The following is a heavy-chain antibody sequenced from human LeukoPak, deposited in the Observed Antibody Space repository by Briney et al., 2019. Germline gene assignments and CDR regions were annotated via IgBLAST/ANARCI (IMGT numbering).Heavy chain of an antibody. J-gene: IGHJ4*02. V-gene: IGHV1-2*02. Sequence: ASVKVSCKASGYTFTGYYMHWVRQAPGQGLEWMGWINPNSGGTNYAQKFQGRVTMTRDTSINTAYMELTRLRSDDTAVYYCAREKDARSSWYYFDYWGQGTQVTVSS. CDR2: INPNSGGT. CDR1: GYTFTGYY. CDR3: AREKDARSSWYYFDY. D-gene: IGHD6-13*01.